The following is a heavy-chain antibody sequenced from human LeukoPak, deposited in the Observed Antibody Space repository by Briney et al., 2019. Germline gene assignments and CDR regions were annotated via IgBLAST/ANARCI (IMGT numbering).Heavy chain of an antibody. V-gene: IGHV4-59*01. D-gene: IGHD2-15*01. CDR3: ARLNEYCSGDSCYAYDF. CDR1: GGSITSYY. CDR2: IYYTGST. Sequence: ASETLSLTCTVSGGSITSYYWSWLRQPPGKGLEWIGYIYYTGSTNYNPSLKSRVTISVETSNNQFSLKLSSVTAADTAVYYCARLNEYCSGDSCYAYDFWGQGTLVTVSS. J-gene: IGHJ4*02.